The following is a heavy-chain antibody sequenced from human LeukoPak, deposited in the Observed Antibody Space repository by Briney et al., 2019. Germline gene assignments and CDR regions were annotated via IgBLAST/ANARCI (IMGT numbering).Heavy chain of an antibody. V-gene: IGHV3-11*04. CDR1: GFTFSDYY. Sequence: PGGSLRLSCAASGFTFSDYYMSWIRQAPGKGLEWVSYISSSGSTIYYADSVKGRFTISRDNAKNSLYLQMNSLRAEDTAVYYCARDSYHYDSSGYSTTNWFDPWGQGTLVTVSS. CDR3: ARDSYHYDSSGYSTTNWFDP. CDR2: ISSSGSTI. D-gene: IGHD3-22*01. J-gene: IGHJ5*02.